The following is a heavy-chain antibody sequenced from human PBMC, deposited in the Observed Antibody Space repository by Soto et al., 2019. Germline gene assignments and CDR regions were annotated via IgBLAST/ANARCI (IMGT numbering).Heavy chain of an antibody. CDR3: ARVKGMEENYYYYAIDS. Sequence: QVQVVQSGAEVKKPGASVKVSCKSSGYTFSTYAIHWVRQAPGQSLEWLAWLYGGTGQTRYSRRFQDRVTITRDTSASTAEMVVSSLRPEDTSVDYCARVKGMEENYYYYAIDSWCQVTTVTV. CDR2: LYGGTGQT. D-gene: IGHD1-1*01. V-gene: IGHV1-3*01. J-gene: IGHJ6*02. CDR1: GYTFSTYA.